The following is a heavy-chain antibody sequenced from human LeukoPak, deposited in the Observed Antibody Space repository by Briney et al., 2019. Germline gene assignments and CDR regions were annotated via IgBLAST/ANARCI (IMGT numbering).Heavy chain of an antibody. CDR3: ARLADYDSSGYLSY. J-gene: IGHJ4*02. CDR1: GYTFTMYY. CDR2: INPSGGSA. V-gene: IGHV1-46*01. D-gene: IGHD3-22*01. Sequence: ASVTVSFTASGYTFTMYYMHWVRQAPGQGLELMGIINPSGGSARYAQKFQGRVTMTRDTSTSTVYMEVSSLRSEDTAVYYCARLADYDSSGYLSYWGQGTLVTVSS.